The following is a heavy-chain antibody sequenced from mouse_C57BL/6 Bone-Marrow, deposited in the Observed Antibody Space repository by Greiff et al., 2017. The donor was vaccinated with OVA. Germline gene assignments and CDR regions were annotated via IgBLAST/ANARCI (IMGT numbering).Heavy chain of an antibody. CDR3: TLRVQYYPRVDY. CDR1: GFNIKDDY. D-gene: IGHD1-1*01. V-gene: IGHV14-4*01. Sequence: EVQLQQSGAELVRPGASVKLSCTASGFNIKDDYMHWVKQRPEQGLELIGWIDPENGDTEYASKFQGKATITADTSSNTAYLQLSSLTSEDTAVYYCTLRVQYYPRVDYWGQGTSVTVSS. J-gene: IGHJ4*01. CDR2: IDPENGDT.